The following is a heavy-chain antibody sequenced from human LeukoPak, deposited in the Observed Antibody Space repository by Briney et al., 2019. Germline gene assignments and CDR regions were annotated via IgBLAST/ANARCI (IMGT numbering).Heavy chain of an antibody. V-gene: IGHV4-39*07. D-gene: IGHD6-6*01. Sequence: SETLSLTCTVSGGSISSSSYYWGWIRQPPGKGLEWIGSIYYSGSTYYNPSLKSRVTISVDTSKNQFSLKLSSVTAADTAVYYCARVIAARLYYYYYMDVWGKGTMVTVSS. CDR2: IYYSGST. J-gene: IGHJ6*03. CDR1: GGSISSSSYY. CDR3: ARVIAARLYYYYYMDV.